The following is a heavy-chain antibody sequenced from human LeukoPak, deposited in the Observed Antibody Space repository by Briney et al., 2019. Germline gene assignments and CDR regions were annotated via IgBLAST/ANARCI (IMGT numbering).Heavy chain of an antibody. CDR1: GGSISSSSYY. V-gene: IGHV4-61*01. CDR3: ARDVVRGYFDY. D-gene: IGHD3-10*01. CDR2: IYYSGST. Sequence: SETLSLTCTVSGGSISSSSYYWSWIRQPPGKGLEWIGYIYYSGSTNYNPSLKSRVTISVDTSKNQFSLKLSSVTAADTAVYYCARDVVRGYFDYWGQGTLVTVSS. J-gene: IGHJ4*02.